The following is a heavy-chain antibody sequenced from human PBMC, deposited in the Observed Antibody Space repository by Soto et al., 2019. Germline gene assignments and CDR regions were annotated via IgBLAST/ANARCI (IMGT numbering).Heavy chain of an antibody. CDR3: ARGVYYYYYMDV. J-gene: IGHJ6*03. CDR1: GYTLSSYG. CDR2: ITAHNGNT. V-gene: IGHV1-18*01. Sequence: QVQLVQSGAEVKKPGASVKVSSKASGYTLSSYGISWERQAPGQGLEWMGWITAHNGNTFYAQRLQGRVTLTTDTSTSTAYMELRSLRSDDTAVYYCARGVYYYYYMDVWGKGTTVTVSS.